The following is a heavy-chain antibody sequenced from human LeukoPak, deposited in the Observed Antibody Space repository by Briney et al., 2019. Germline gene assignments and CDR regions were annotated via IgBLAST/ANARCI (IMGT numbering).Heavy chain of an antibody. V-gene: IGHV3-21*01. CDR1: GFTFSSYW. CDR2: ISSSSSYI. CDR3: ARDSGIVVVPAAVDY. D-gene: IGHD2-2*01. Sequence: GGSLRLSCAASGFTFSSYWMGWFRQAPGKGLEWVSSISSSSSYIYYADSVKGRFTISRDNAKNSLYLQMNSLRAEDTAVYYCARDSGIVVVPAAVDYWGQGTLVTVSS. J-gene: IGHJ4*02.